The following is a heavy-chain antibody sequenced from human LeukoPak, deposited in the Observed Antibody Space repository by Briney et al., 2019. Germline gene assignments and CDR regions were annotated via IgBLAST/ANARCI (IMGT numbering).Heavy chain of an antibody. Sequence: PSETLSLTCTVSGGSISSYYWSWIRQPPGKGLEWIGYIYYSGSTNYNPSLKSRVTISVDTSKNQFSLKLSSVTAADTAVYYCARRKCSGGSCYKDYWGQEPWSPSPQ. V-gene: IGHV4-59*08. J-gene: IGHJ4*01. D-gene: IGHD2-15*01. CDR3: ARRKCSGGSCYKDY. CDR1: GGSISSYY. CDR2: IYYSGST.